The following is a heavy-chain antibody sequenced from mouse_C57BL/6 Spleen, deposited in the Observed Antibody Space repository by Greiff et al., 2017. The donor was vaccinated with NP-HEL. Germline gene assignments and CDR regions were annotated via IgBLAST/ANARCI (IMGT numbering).Heavy chain of an antibody. CDR1: GFSFNTYA. CDR3: VRQGNYYGSSYDYAMDY. V-gene: IGHV10-1*01. Sequence: EVHLVESGGGLVQPKGSLKLSCAASGFSFNTYAMNWVRQAPGKGLEWVARIRSKSNNYATYYADSVKDRFTISRDDSESMLYLQMNNLKTEDTAMYYCVRQGNYYGSSYDYAMDYWGQGTSVTVSS. D-gene: IGHD1-1*01. J-gene: IGHJ4*01. CDR2: IRSKSNNYAT.